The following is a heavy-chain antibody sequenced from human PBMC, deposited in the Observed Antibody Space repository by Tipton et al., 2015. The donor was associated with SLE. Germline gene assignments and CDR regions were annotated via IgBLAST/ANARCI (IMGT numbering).Heavy chain of an antibody. V-gene: IGHV4-39*07. D-gene: IGHD3-3*02. CDR2: IYDTGSA. Sequence: TLSLTCSVSGVSISGSDYYWGWIRHPPGKALEWIGIIYDTGSAYYNLSLKSRVTMSVDTSKNHFSLKLNSVTAADTAVYYCARGPPFMEWERNWFDPWGQGTQVTVSS. CDR1: GVSISGSDYY. CDR3: ARGPPFMEWERNWFDP. J-gene: IGHJ5*02.